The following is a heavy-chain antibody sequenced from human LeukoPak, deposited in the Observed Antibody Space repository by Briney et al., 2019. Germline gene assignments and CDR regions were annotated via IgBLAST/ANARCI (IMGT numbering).Heavy chain of an antibody. D-gene: IGHD6-13*01. CDR2: IYYSGST. Sequence: PSETLSLTCTVSGGSISSYYWSWIRQPPGKGLEWIGYIYYSGSTNYNPSLKSRVTISVDTSKNQFSLKLSSVTAADTAVYYCARTIAAAGTRGDNWFDPWGQGTLVTVSS. V-gene: IGHV4-59*01. CDR1: GGSISSYY. J-gene: IGHJ5*02. CDR3: ARTIAAAGTRGDNWFDP.